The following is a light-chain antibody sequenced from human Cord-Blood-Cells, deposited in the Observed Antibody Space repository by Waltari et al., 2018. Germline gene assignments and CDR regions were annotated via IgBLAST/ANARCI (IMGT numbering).Light chain of an antibody. CDR3: QQYGSSPPFT. CDR1: QSVSSSY. CDR2: GAS. V-gene: IGKV3-20*01. Sequence: ESILTQSPGTLPWSPGERATPSCRASQSVSSSYLAWYQQKPGQAPRLLIYGASSRATGIPDRFSGSGSGTDFTLTISRLEPEDFAVYYCQQYGSSPPFTFGPGTKVDIK. J-gene: IGKJ3*01.